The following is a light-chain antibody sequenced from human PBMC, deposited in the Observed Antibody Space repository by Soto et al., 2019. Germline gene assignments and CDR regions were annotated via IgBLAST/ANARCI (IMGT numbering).Light chain of an antibody. CDR1: QSIFNY. Sequence: DIQMTQSPSSLSASVGDRVTITCRASQSIFNYLNWHQQKPGKAPKLLIFATSNLQSGVPSRFSGSGSGTEFTLTISSLQLEDFATYSCQHSSLSPWTFGQGTKVEIK. CDR2: ATS. CDR3: QHSSLSPWT. J-gene: IGKJ1*01. V-gene: IGKV1-39*01.